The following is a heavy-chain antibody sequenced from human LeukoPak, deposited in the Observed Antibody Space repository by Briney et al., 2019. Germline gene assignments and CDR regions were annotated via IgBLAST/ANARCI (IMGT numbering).Heavy chain of an antibody. CDR3: AREDPDSAKVDY. J-gene: IGHJ4*02. V-gene: IGHV4-59*01. CDR2: IYYRGNT. Sequence: SETLSLTCTVSGDSISRNYWAWIRQPPGKGLEWIGYIYYRGNTNYNPSLTSRATIAVDTSKNQFSLKLKSVTAADSAMYYCAREDPDSAKVDYWGQGTLVAVSS. CDR1: GDSISRNY. D-gene: IGHD2-15*01.